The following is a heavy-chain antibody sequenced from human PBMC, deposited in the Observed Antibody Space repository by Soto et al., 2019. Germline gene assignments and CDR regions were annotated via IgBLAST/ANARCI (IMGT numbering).Heavy chain of an antibody. J-gene: IGHJ4*02. D-gene: IGHD1-20*01. CDR1: GFDFSNTW. V-gene: IGHV3-74*01. CDR3: AKDWYHTIDS. Sequence: GGSLRLSCATSGFDFSNTWIHWVRQVLGQGLVWVSRINSDGSSIIYADSVKGRFTLSRDNAKNTVHLQMSSLRVEDTAVYYCAKDWYHTIDSWGQGIPVTVSS. CDR2: INSDGSSI.